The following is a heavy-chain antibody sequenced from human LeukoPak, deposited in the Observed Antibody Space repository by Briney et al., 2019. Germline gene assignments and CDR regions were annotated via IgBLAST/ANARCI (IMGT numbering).Heavy chain of an antibody. V-gene: IGHV4-61*02. J-gene: IGHJ3*02. CDR3: ARDQIVYCGGDCHAFDI. Sequence: PSETLSLTCTVSGGSISSGSYYWSWIRQPAGKGLEWIGRIYTSGSTNYNPSLKSRVTISVDTSKNQFSLKLSSVTAADTAVYYCARDQIVYCGGDCHAFDIWGQGTMVTVSS. CDR1: GGSISSGSYY. CDR2: IYTSGST. D-gene: IGHD2-21*02.